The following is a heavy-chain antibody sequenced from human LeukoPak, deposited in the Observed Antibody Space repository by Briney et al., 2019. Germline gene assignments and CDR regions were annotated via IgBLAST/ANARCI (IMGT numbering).Heavy chain of an antibody. CDR3: ARVQPPSVVVAAPFDP. CDR1: GYTFTSYA. V-gene: IGHV1-3*01. J-gene: IGHJ5*02. CDR2: INAGNGNT. Sequence: ASVKVSCKASGYTFTSYAMHWVRQAPGQRLEWMGWINAGNGNTKYSQKFQGRVTITRDTSASTAYMELSSLRSEDTAVYYCARVQPPSVVVAAPFDPWGQGALVTVSS. D-gene: IGHD2-15*01.